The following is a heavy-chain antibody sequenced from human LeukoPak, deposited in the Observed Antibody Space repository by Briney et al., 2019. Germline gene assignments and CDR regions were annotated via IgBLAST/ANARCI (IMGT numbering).Heavy chain of an antibody. Sequence: GGSLRLSCAAFGFTFSSYAMHWVRQAPGKGLEWVAVISYDGSNKYYADSVKGRFTISRDNSKNTLYLQMNSLRAEDTAVYYCARGSQRGFVLRFLEWLSTPFDYWGQGTLVTVSS. CDR2: ISYDGSNK. D-gene: IGHD3-3*01. CDR3: ARGSQRGFVLRFLEWLSTPFDY. J-gene: IGHJ4*02. V-gene: IGHV3-30-3*01. CDR1: GFTFSSYA.